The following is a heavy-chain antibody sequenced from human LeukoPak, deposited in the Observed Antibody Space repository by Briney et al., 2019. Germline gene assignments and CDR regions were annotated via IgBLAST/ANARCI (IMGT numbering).Heavy chain of an antibody. CDR1: GGTFSSYA. Sequence: ASVKVSCKAFGGTFSSYAISWVRQAPGQGLEWMGWISAYNGNTNYAQKLQGRVTMTTDTSTSTAYMELRSLRSDDTAVYYCARDQVTIFGADLNWFDPWGQGTLVTVSS. V-gene: IGHV1-18*01. CDR2: ISAYNGNT. D-gene: IGHD3-3*01. CDR3: ARDQVTIFGADLNWFDP. J-gene: IGHJ5*02.